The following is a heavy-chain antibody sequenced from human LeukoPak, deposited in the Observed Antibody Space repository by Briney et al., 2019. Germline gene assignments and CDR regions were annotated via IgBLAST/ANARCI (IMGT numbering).Heavy chain of an antibody. J-gene: IGHJ4*02. V-gene: IGHV3-64D*06. CDR3: VKGSSSWYGSHNDY. CDR1: GFTFSNYA. CDR2: ISNYGGST. Sequence: GGSLRLSCSASGFTFSNYAVHWVRQAPGKGLEFVSTISNYGGSTYYADSVKGRFTISRDNSKNTLYLQMSSLRAEDTAVYYCVKGSSSWYGSHNDYWGQGTLVTVSS. D-gene: IGHD6-13*01.